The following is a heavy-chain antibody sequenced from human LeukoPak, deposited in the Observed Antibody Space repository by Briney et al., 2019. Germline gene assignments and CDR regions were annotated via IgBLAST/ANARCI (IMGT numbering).Heavy chain of an antibody. Sequence: PGGSLRPSCAASGFTFSSYGMHWVRQAPGKGLEWVAVISYDGSNKYYADSVKGRFTISRDNSKNTLYLQMNSLRAEDTAVYYCARASRWLRWFPRRSDAFDIWGQGTMVTVSS. D-gene: IGHD2-15*01. CDR3: ARASRWLRWFPRRSDAFDI. J-gene: IGHJ3*02. V-gene: IGHV3-30*03. CDR1: GFTFSSYG. CDR2: ISYDGSNK.